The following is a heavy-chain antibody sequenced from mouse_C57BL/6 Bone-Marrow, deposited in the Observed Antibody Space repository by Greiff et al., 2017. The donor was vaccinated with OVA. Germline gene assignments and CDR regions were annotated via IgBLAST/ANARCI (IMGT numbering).Heavy chain of an antibody. V-gene: IGHV1-52*01. D-gene: IGHD1-1*01. CDR1: GYTFTSYW. J-gene: IGHJ2*01. CDR3: ARGIYYGSSYYFDY. Sequence: VQLQQPGAELVRPGSSVKLSCKASGYTFTSYWMHWVKQRPIQGLEWIGNIDPSDSETHYNQKFKDKATLTVDKSSSTAYMQLSSLTSEDSAVYYCARGIYYGSSYYFDYWGQGTTLTVSS. CDR2: IDPSDSET.